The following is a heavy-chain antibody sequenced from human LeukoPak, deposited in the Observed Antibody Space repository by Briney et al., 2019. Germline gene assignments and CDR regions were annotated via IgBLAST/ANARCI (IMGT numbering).Heavy chain of an antibody. D-gene: IGHD3-22*01. CDR1: GGSFSGYY. Sequence: ASETLSLTCAVYGGSFSGYYWSWIRQPPGKGLEWIGEINHSGSTNYNPSLKSRVTISVDTSKNQFSLKLSSVTAADTAVYYCARGSKLNYYDSSGYYFPFDYWGQGTLVTVSS. CDR3: ARGSKLNYYDSSGYYFPFDY. V-gene: IGHV4-34*01. CDR2: INHSGST. J-gene: IGHJ4*02.